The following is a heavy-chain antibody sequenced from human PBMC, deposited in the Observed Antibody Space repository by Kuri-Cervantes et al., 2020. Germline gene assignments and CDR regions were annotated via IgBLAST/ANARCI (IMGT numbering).Heavy chain of an antibody. D-gene: IGHD3-10*01. CDR3: ARHGEWFDY. CDR2: IYTGGTT. Sequence: SETLSLTCTVSGGSISSGSYYWNWIRQPAGKGLEWIGRIYTGGTTNYNPSLKSRVTISVDTSKNQFSLKLSSVTAADTAVYYCARHGEWFDYWGQGTLVTVSS. V-gene: IGHV4-61*02. J-gene: IGHJ4*02. CDR1: GGSISSGSYY.